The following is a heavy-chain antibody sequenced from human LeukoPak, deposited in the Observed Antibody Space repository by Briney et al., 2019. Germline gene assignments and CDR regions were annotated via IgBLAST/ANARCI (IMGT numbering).Heavy chain of an antibody. J-gene: IGHJ4*02. Sequence: GGSLRLSCAASGFTFDDYAMHWVRQAPGKGLEWVSSISWNSGSIGYADSVKGRFTSSRDNAKNSLYLQMNSLRAEDTALYYCAKDIVATIQMGYFDYWGQGTLVTVSS. D-gene: IGHD5-12*01. CDR3: AKDIVATIQMGYFDY. V-gene: IGHV3-9*01. CDR1: GFTFDDYA. CDR2: ISWNSGSI.